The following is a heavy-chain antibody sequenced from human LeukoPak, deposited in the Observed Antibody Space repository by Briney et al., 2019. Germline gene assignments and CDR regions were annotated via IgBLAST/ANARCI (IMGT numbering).Heavy chain of an antibody. D-gene: IGHD1-26*01. CDR2: IYYSGST. V-gene: IGHV4-59*08. J-gene: IGHJ4*02. CDR1: GGSISSYY. Sequence: PSETLSLTCTVSGGSISSYYWSWIRQPPGKGLEWIGYIYYSGSTNYNPSLKSRVTISVDTSKNQFSLKLSSVTAADTAVYYCARVVVGAIEFDYWGQGTLVTVSS. CDR3: ARVVVGAIEFDY.